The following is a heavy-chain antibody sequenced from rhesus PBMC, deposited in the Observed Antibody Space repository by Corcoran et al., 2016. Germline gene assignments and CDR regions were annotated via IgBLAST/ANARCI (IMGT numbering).Heavy chain of an antibody. Sequence: EVQLVQSGAEVKKPGASVKISCKASGYTFTDYYLHWVRQAPGKGLEWMGRVVSEVGEAIHTQKLQDNVTLTADTATDTAYMELSSLRSEYTAVYYGATSGAAAFDHGGQGVLVTVAS. J-gene: IGHJ4*01. CDR3: ATSGAAAFDH. V-gene: IGHV1-111*02. D-gene: IGHD6-37*01. CDR1: GYTFTDYY. CDR2: VVSEVGEA.